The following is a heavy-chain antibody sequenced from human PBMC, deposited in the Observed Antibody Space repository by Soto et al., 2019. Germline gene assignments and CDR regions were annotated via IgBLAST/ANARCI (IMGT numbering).Heavy chain of an antibody. CDR1: GFTFSSYA. V-gene: IGHV3-23*01. CDR2: ISGSGGST. Sequence: GGSLRLSCAASGFTFSSYAMSWVRQAPGKGLEWVSAISGSGGSTYYADSVKGRFTISRDNSKNTLYLQMNSLRAEDTAVYYCARTFRYFDWLFPSYFDYWGQGTLVTVSS. CDR3: ARTFRYFDWLFPSYFDY. D-gene: IGHD3-9*01. J-gene: IGHJ4*02.